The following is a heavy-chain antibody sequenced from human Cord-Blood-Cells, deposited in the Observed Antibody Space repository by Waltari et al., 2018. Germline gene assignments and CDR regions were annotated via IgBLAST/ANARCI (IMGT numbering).Heavy chain of an antibody. Sequence: QLQLQESGSGLVKPSQTLSHTCAVSGGSISSGGSPWSWIRQPPGKGLEWIGYIYHSGSTYYNPSLKSRVTISVDRSKNQFSLKLSSVTAADTAVYYCARYPPFDPWGQGTLVTVSS. CDR1: GGSISSGGSP. V-gene: IGHV4-30-2*01. J-gene: IGHJ5*02. CDR3: ARYPPFDP. CDR2: IYHSGST.